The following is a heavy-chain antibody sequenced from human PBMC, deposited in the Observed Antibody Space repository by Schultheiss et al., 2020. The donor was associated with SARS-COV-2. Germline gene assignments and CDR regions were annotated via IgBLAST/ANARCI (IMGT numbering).Heavy chain of an antibody. CDR2: MSHDATST. CDR1: GFTFSGYA. D-gene: IGHD3-22*01. J-gene: IGHJ3*02. CDR3: ARGRDTSGYSALDI. Sequence: GGSLRLSCAASGFTFSGYAMHWVRQAPTKGLEWVALMSHDATSTYYADSVKGRFTISRDNSKDTLYLQMNSLRVEDTAVYYCARGRDTSGYSALDIWGQGTMVTVSS. V-gene: IGHV3-30*01.